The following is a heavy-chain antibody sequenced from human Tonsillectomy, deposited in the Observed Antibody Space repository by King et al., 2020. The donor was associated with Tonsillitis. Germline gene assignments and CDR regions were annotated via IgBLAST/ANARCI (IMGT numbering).Heavy chain of an antibody. V-gene: IGHV3-23*04. CDR1: GFPFSSYT. J-gene: IGHJ3*02. D-gene: IGHD3-22*01. Sequence: QLVESGGGLLQPGGSLRLSCAASGFPFSSYTMSWVRQAPGKGLEWVSAISGSGGSTYYADSVKGLFTISRDKSKNTLYLQMNSLRAEDTAVYYCAKVAYYYDGSGPDAFDIWGQGTMVTVSS. CDR2: ISGSGGST. CDR3: AKVAYYYDGSGPDAFDI.